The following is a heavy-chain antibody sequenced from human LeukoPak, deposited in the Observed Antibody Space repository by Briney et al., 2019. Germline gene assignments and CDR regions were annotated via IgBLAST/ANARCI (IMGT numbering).Heavy chain of an antibody. CDR2: IYYSGTT. CDR1: GGSIGNFY. V-gene: IGHV4-59*01. Sequence: YPSETLSLTCTVSGGSIGNFYCSWIRQPPGKGLEWIGYIYYSGTTNYNPSLKSRVTMSVDTSKNQFSLKLSSVTAADTAVYYCAREDPQTTVPEGMDVWGQGTTVTVSS. CDR3: AREDPQTTVPEGMDV. J-gene: IGHJ6*02. D-gene: IGHD4-17*01.